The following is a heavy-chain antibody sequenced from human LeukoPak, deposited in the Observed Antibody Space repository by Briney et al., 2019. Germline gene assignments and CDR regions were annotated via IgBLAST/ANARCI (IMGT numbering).Heavy chain of an antibody. CDR1: GFTFSSYA. J-gene: IGHJ4*02. D-gene: IGHD3-22*01. V-gene: IGHV3-23*01. Sequence: GGSLRPSCAASGFTFSSYAMSWVRQAPGKGLEWVSAISGSGGSTYYADSVKGRFTISRDNSKNTLYLQMNSLRAEDTAVYYCAKGKRITMIVVVIDYWGQGTLVTVSS. CDR3: AKGKRITMIVVVIDY. CDR2: ISGSGGST.